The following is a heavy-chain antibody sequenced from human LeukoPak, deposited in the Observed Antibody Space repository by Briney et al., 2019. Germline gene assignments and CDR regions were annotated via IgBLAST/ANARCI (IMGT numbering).Heavy chain of an antibody. CDR3: ARRRHFIDY. V-gene: IGHV3-11*01. Sequence: PGGPLRLSCAASGFTLSDYYMSWIRQAPGKGLEWVAYSSSSGSTIYYRDSVTGRFAPSRENAKNSLYLQMTSLRAEDTAVYYCARRRHFIDYWGQGTLVTVSS. CDR1: GFTLSDYY. J-gene: IGHJ4*02. CDR2: SSSSGSTI.